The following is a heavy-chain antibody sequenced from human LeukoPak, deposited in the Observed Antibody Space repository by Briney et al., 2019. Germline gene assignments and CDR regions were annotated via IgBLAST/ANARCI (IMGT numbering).Heavy chain of an antibody. CDR1: GYTFTGYY. J-gene: IGHJ4*02. Sequence: ASVKVSCKSSGYTFTGYYMHWVRQAPGQGLEWMGWINPNTGGTNYAQKFQGRVTMTRDTSISTAYMELSRLRSDDTAVYYCARDDSSGYYYVYWGQGTLVTVYS. V-gene: IGHV1-2*02. CDR3: ARDDSSGYYYVY. CDR2: INPNTGGT. D-gene: IGHD3-22*01.